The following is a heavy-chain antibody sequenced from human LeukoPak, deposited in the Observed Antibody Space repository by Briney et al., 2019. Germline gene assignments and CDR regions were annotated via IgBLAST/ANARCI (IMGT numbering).Heavy chain of an antibody. D-gene: IGHD3-9*01. CDR2: FDPEDGET. J-gene: IGHJ4*02. Sequence: ASVKVSCKVSGYTLTELSMHWVRQAPGKGLEWMGGFDPEDGETIYAQKFQGRVTMTEDTSTDTAYMELSSLRSEDTAVYYCATDDPDVLRYFDWLLYNYWGREPWSPSPQ. V-gene: IGHV1-24*01. CDR1: GYTLTELS. CDR3: ATDDPDVLRYFDWLLYNY.